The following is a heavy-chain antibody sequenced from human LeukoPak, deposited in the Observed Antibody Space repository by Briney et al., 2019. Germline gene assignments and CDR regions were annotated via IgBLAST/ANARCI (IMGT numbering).Heavy chain of an antibody. CDR2: INHSGST. J-gene: IGHJ4*02. Sequence: PSETLSLTCAVYGGSFSGYYWSWIRQPPGKGLEWIGEINHSGSTNYNPSLKSRVTLSVDTSKNQFSLKLSSVTAADTAVYYCARGSEIAAAGTGYCFDYWGQGTLVTVSS. D-gene: IGHD6-13*01. V-gene: IGHV4-34*01. CDR3: ARGSEIAAAGTGYCFDY. CDR1: GGSFSGYY.